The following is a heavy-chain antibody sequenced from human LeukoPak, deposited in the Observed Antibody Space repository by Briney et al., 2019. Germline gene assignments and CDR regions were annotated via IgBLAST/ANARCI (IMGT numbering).Heavy chain of an antibody. D-gene: IGHD3-10*01. Sequence: ASVKVSCKASGYTFTGYYMHWVRQAPGQGLEWMGWINPNNGGTNFAQKFQGRVTMTRDTSISTAYMELSRLRSDDTAVYYCATPVGYYGSGSYLSQFDYWGQGTLVTVSS. CDR3: ATPVGYYGSGSYLSQFDY. J-gene: IGHJ4*02. CDR1: GYTFTGYY. V-gene: IGHV1-2*02. CDR2: INPNNGGT.